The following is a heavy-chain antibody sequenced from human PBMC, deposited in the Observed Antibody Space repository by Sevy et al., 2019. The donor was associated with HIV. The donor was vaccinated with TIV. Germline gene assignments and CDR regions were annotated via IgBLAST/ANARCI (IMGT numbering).Heavy chain of an antibody. CDR2: IYTGGST. D-gene: IGHD6-13*01. Sequence: SETLSLTCTVSGGSISSYYWSWIRQPAGKGLEWIGRIYTGGSTNYNPSLKSRVTMSVDTSKNQFSLKLSSVTAADTAVYYCARERARGAAAGTLSWFDPWGQGTLVTVSS. V-gene: IGHV4-4*07. CDR3: ARERARGAAAGTLSWFDP. J-gene: IGHJ5*02. CDR1: GGSISSYY.